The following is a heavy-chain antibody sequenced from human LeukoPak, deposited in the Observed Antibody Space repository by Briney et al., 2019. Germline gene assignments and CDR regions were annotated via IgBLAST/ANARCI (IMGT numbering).Heavy chain of an antibody. J-gene: IGHJ6*01. D-gene: IGHD3-10*01. CDR1: GFTFSSYA. V-gene: IGHV3-23*01. CDR3: AKDRFGKSSYYSMDV. Sequence: GGSLRLSCAASGFTFSSYAMSWVRQARGKGLEWVSAINGSGGSTYYADSVKGRFTISRDNSKNTLYLQMNSLRAEDTAVYYSAKDRFGKSSYYSMDVCGQGTTVSASS. CDR2: INGSGGST.